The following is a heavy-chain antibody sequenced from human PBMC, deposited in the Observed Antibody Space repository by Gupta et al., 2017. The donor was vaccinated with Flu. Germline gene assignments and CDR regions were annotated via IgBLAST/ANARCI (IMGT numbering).Heavy chain of an antibody. V-gene: IGHV3-9*01. CDR1: GFTFEDHA. CDR3: ARGVGSSSLFYYFDY. D-gene: IGHD6-6*01. J-gene: IGHJ4*02. CDR2: ISWNSGRL. Sequence: EVQLVESGGGLVQPGRSLRLSCAASGFTFEDHAMHWVRQPPGKGLEWVSGISWNSGRLAYADSVRGRFTISRDNAKNSLSLQMNSLRPEDTAFYYCARGVGSSSLFYYFDYWGQGTLVTVSS.